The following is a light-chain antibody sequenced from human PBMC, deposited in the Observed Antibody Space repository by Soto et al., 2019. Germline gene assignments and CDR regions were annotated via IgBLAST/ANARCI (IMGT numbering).Light chain of an antibody. Sequence: EIVLTQSRGTLSLSPGERATLSCRSSQSVSSSYLAWYQQKPGQAPRVPIYDVSSRPTGIPDRFSGSWSGTDFTLTISRLETEDLAVYYCQQYGSSPTFGQGTKVEIK. CDR3: QQYGSSPT. CDR1: QSVSSSY. V-gene: IGKV3-20*01. J-gene: IGKJ1*01. CDR2: DVS.